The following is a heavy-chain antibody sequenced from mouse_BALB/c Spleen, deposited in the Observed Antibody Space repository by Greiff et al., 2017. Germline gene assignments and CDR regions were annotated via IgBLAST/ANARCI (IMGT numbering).Heavy chain of an antibody. D-gene: IGHD2-4*01. Sequence: VQLKQSGAELVRSGASVKLSCTASGFNIKDYYMHWVKQRPEQGLEWIGWIDPENGDTEYAPKFQGKATMTADTSSNTAYLQLSSLTSEDTAVYYCNADYEAYWGQGTLVTVSA. CDR1: GFNIKDYY. CDR2: IDPENGDT. J-gene: IGHJ3*01. V-gene: IGHV14-4*02. CDR3: NADYEAY.